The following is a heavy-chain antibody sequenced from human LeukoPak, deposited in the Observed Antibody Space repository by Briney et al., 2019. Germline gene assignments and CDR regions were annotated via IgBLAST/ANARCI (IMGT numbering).Heavy chain of an antibody. V-gene: IGHV3-23*01. CDR3: AKDGGYDYSLYYYYYYMDV. CDR2: ISGSGGST. CDR1: GFTFSSYG. Sequence: GGTLRLSCAASGFTFSSYGMSWVRQAPGKGLEWVSAISGSGGSTYYADSVKGRFTISRDNSKNTLYLQMNSLRAEDTAVYYCAKDGGYDYSLYYYYYYMDVWGKGTTVTVSS. D-gene: IGHD4-11*01. J-gene: IGHJ6*03.